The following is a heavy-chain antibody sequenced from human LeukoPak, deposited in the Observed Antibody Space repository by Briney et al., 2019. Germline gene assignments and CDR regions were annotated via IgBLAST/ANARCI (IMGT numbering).Heavy chain of an antibody. J-gene: IGHJ4*02. CDR1: GYTFTSYY. CDR2: INPSGGST. CDR3: ARDRDLYCSGGSCYPGYFDY. Sequence: ASVKVSCKASGYTFTSYYMHWVRQAPGQGLEWMGIINPSGGSTSYAQKFQGRVTMTRDTFTSTVYMELSSLRSEDTAVYYCARDRDLYCSGGSCYPGYFDYWGQGTLVTVSS. V-gene: IGHV1-46*01. D-gene: IGHD2-15*01.